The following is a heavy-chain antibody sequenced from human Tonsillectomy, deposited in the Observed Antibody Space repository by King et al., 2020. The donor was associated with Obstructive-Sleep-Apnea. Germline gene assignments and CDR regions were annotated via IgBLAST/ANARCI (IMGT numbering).Heavy chain of an antibody. D-gene: IGHD4-23*01. V-gene: IGHV3-43*01. CDR1: GFTFDDYT. CDR3: AKSTVTHFYFYGMDV. Sequence: DVQLVESGGVVVQPGGSLRLSCAASGFTFDDYTMHWVRQAPGKGLEWVSLISWDGGSTYYADSVKGRFTISRDNSKNSLYLQMNSLRTEDTALDYCAKSTVTHFYFYGMDVWGQGTTVTVSS. CDR2: ISWDGGST. J-gene: IGHJ6*02.